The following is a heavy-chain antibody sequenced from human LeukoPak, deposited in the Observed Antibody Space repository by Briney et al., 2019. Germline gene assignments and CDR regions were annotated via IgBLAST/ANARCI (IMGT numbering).Heavy chain of an antibody. V-gene: IGHV4-39*01. CDR3: ASHVRGYYFDY. CDR2: IYYSGST. D-gene: IGHD3-10*02. J-gene: IGHJ4*02. CDR1: GGSISSSSYY. Sequence: KPSETLSLTCTVSGGSISSSSYYWGWIRQPPGKGLEWIGSIYYSGSTYYNPSLKSRVTISVDTSKNQFSLKLSSVTAADTAIYYCASHVRGYYFDYWGQGALVTVSS.